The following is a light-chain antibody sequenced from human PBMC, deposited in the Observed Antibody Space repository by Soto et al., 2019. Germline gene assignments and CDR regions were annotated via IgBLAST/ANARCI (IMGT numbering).Light chain of an antibody. Sequence: EIVLTQSPVALSLSPGERATLSCRASQSVSSTLLTWYQQKPGQAPRLLIYGVSSRATGIPDRFSGSGSGTDFTLTISRLEPEDFAVYFCQHYGDSSWTFGQGTGVEIK. J-gene: IGKJ1*01. V-gene: IGKV3-20*01. CDR3: QHYGDSSWT. CDR2: GVS. CDR1: QSVSSTL.